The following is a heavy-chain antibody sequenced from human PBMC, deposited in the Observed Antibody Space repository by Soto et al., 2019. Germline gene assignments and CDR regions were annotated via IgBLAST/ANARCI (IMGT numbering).Heavy chain of an antibody. CDR1: GGSISSSSYY. V-gene: IGHV4-39*01. Sequence: PSETLSLTCTVSGGSISSSSYYWGWIRQPPGKGLEWIGSIYYSGSTYYNPSLKSRVTISVDTSKNQFSLKLSSVTAADTAVYYCARHVDAATYNWLDPWGQRTLVTFSS. D-gene: IGHD6-13*01. CDR2: IYYSGST. CDR3: ARHVDAATYNWLDP. J-gene: IGHJ5*02.